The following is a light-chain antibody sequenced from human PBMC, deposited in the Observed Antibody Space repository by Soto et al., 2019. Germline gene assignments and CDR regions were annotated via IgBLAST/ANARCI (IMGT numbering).Light chain of an antibody. CDR3: QQYTTYST. V-gene: IGKV1-5*01. CDR1: QTISSW. CDR2: DAS. J-gene: IGKJ5*01. Sequence: DIQMTQSPSTLSGSVGDRVTITCRASQTISSWLAWYQQKPGKAPKLLIYDASSLKSGVPARFSGSGSGTEFTLTISSLQTDDFATYYCQQYTTYSTFGQWTRMEI.